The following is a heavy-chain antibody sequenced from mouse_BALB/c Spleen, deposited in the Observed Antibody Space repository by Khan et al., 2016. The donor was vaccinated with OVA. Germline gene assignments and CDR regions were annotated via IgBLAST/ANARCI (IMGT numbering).Heavy chain of an antibody. CDR3: ARDRIDY. J-gene: IGHJ2*01. Sequence: QVQLQQSGAELAKPGASVKMSCKASGYTFTTYWMHWVKQRPGQGLEWIGYINPTSGYTDYNQKFKDKATLTADKSSSTAYMQLSILTSDDSAVYYCARDRIDYWGQGTILTVSA. CDR2: INPTSGYT. CDR1: GYTFTTYW. V-gene: IGHV1-7*01.